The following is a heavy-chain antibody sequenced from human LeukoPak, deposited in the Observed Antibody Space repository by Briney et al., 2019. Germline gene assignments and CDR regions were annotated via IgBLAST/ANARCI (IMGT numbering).Heavy chain of an antibody. J-gene: IGHJ4*02. V-gene: IGHV1-24*01. CDR3: ARGLLDYYGSGSYYNEGY. D-gene: IGHD3-10*01. CDR2: FDPEDGET. CDR1: GYTLTELS. Sequence: ASVKVSCKVSGYTLTELSMHWVRQAPGKGLEWMGGFDPEDGETIYAQKFQGRVTMTEDTSTDTAYMELSSLRSEDTAVYYCARGLLDYYGSGSYYNEGYWGQGTLVTVSS.